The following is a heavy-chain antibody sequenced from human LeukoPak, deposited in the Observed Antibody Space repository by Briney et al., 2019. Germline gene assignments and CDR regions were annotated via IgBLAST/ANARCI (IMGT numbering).Heavy chain of an antibody. CDR3: AKDGSTMVRSYGMDV. CDR2: ISYDGSNK. D-gene: IGHD3-10*01. Sequence: PGGSLRLSCAASGFTVSNNFMTWVRQAPGKGLEWVAVISYDGSNKYYADSVKGRFTISRDNSKNTLYLQMNSLRAEDTAVYYCAKDGSTMVRSYGMDVWGQGTTVTVSS. CDR1: GFTVSNNF. J-gene: IGHJ6*02. V-gene: IGHV3-30*18.